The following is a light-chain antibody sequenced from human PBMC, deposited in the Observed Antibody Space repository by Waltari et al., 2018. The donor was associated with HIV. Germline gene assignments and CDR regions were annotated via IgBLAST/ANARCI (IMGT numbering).Light chain of an antibody. J-gene: IGKJ4*01. CDR2: GAS. Sequence: EIVMTQSPATLSVFPGERATLSCRASQSVSSNLAWYQQKPGQAPRPLIYGASTRATGIPARFSGSGSGTEFTLTTSGLQSEDFAVYYCQHYNHGPPLTFGGGTKVEIK. CDR1: QSVSSN. CDR3: QHYNHGPPLT. V-gene: IGKV3-15*01.